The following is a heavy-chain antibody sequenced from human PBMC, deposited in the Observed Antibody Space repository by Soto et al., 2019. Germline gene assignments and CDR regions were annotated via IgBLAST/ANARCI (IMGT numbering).Heavy chain of an antibody. CDR2: MNPNSGNT. Sequence: ASVTVSCKASGYTFPNYDINWVRQASGQGLEWMGWMNPNSGNTGYAQKFQGRVTMTRDTSISTAYMELSGLRSEDTAVYYCARGPIAAHSYYMDVWGKGTTVTVSS. D-gene: IGHD6-6*01. J-gene: IGHJ6*03. CDR1: GYTFPNYD. CDR3: ARGPIAAHSYYMDV. V-gene: IGHV1-8*01.